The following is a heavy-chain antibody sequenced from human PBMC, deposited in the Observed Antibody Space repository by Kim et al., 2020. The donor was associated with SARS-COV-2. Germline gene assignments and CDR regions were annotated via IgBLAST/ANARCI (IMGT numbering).Heavy chain of an antibody. D-gene: IGHD5-12*01. CDR2: IGTSSSYT. CDR1: GFTFRDYH. CDR3: ARAKLGYTAYGDY. Sequence: GGSLRLSCAASGFTFRDYHMNWIRQAPGKGLEWVSYIGTSSSYTNYADSVKGRFTISRDNAKNSLYLQMNGLSAEDTAVYYCARAKLGYTAYGDYWGRGSLVAVSS. J-gene: IGHJ4*02. V-gene: IGHV3-11*05.